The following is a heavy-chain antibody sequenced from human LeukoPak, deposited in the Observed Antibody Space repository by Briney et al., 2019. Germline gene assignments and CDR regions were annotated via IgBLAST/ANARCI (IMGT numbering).Heavy chain of an antibody. D-gene: IGHD2-8*01. J-gene: IGHJ3*01. CDR2: INSDASST. CDR1: GFTFSSYW. Sequence: PGGSLTLSCAPSGFTFSSYWMHWVRQAPGKVLVWVSRINSDASSTSYTDSVKGRFTISRDNAKNTLYLQMNSLRAEDTAVYYCARVQGHPPNGLDVWGQGTMVTVSS. V-gene: IGHV3-74*01. CDR3: ARVQGHPPNGLDV.